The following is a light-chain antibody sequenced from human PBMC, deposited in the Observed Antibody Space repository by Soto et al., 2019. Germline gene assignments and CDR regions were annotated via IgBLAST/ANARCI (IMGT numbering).Light chain of an antibody. J-gene: IGKJ4*01. V-gene: IGKV1-5*03. CDR1: QSISSW. CDR2: KAS. Sequence: DIQMTQSPSTLSASVGDRVTITCRASQSISSWLAWYQQKPGKAPKLLIYKASSLESGGPSRFSGRGSGTEFTLTISSLQPDDFATYYCQQYNSYALTFGGGTKVHLK. CDR3: QQYNSYALT.